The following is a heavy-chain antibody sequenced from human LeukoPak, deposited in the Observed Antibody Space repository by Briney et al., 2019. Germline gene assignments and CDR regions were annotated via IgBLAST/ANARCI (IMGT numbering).Heavy chain of an antibody. CDR1: GGSFSSSNW. J-gene: IGHJ4*02. CDR2: IYHSGST. Sequence: SETLSLTCAVSGGSFSSSNWWTWVRQPPGKGLVWIGEIYHSGSTNYNPSLKSRVTMSVDKSKNQFSLRLSSVTAADTAVYYCASRSTVYYFDYWGQGTLVTVSS. V-gene: IGHV4-4*02. CDR3: ASRSTVYYFDY. D-gene: IGHD4-17*01.